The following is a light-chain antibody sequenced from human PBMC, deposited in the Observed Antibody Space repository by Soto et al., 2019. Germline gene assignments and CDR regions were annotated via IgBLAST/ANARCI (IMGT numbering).Light chain of an antibody. Sequence: QSVLTQPPSASGSPGQSVTISCTGTSSDVGGYNYVSWYQQHPGKAPKLMIYEVSKRPSGVPDRFSGSKSGNTASLTVSGLQAGDEADYYCSSYAGSNNFVFGAGTKVPVL. CDR3: SSYAGSNNFV. CDR2: EVS. V-gene: IGLV2-8*01. J-gene: IGLJ1*01. CDR1: SSDVGGYNY.